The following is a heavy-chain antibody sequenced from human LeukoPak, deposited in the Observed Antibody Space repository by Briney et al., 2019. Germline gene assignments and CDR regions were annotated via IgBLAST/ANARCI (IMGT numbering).Heavy chain of an antibody. D-gene: IGHD6-6*01. V-gene: IGHV1-18*01. CDR1: GYTFTSYG. Sequence: GASVKVSCKASGYTFTSYGISWVRQAPGQGLEWMGWISAYNGNTNYAQKLQGRVTMTTDTSTSTAYMELRSLRSDDTAVYYCARESPPNYEYSSSSSHYYYYYMDVWGKGTTVTVSS. CDR2: ISAYNGNT. CDR3: ARESPPNYEYSSSSSHYYYYYMDV. J-gene: IGHJ6*03.